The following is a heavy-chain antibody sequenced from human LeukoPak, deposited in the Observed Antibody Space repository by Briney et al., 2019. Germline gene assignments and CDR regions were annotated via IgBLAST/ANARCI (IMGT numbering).Heavy chain of an antibody. CDR1: GFTFSSYA. Sequence: PGGSLRLSCAASGFTFSSYAMSWVRQAPGKGLEWVSAISGSGGSTYYADSVKGRFTISRDNSKNTLYLQMNSLRAEDTAVYYCAKGGTVTHYYYGMDVWGQGTTVTVSS. V-gene: IGHV3-23*01. CDR2: ISGSGGST. J-gene: IGHJ6*02. CDR3: AKGGTVTHYYYGMDV. D-gene: IGHD4-17*01.